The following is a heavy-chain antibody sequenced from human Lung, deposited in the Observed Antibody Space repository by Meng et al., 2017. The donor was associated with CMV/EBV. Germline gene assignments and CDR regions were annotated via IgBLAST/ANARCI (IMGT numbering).Heavy chain of an antibody. CDR3: ARGEILVEASAVGRAKYYYSGMDA. D-gene: IGHD2-15*01. Sequence: ASXXVSXKASGYTFTRYDINWVRQAAGQGLEWMGWMNTNSGNTGYAQNFQGRVTMTRNTATGTAYMELTSPKSEDTAVYYCARGEILVEASAVGRAKYYYSGMDAWXQGTXVTVSS. V-gene: IGHV1-8*01. CDR1: GYTFTRYD. J-gene: IGHJ6*02. CDR2: MNTNSGNT.